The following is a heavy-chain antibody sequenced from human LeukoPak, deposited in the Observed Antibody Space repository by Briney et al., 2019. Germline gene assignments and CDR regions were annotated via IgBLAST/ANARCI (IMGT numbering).Heavy chain of an antibody. V-gene: IGHV3-64*01. J-gene: IGHJ3*02. CDR2: ITSDGDTT. CDR1: GFTFSTYA. CDR3: ARDQRGVGDI. Sequence: GGSLRLSCAASGFTFSTYAMHWVRQAPGKGLEYVSPITSDGDTTYYANSVKGRFTISRDNSKNTLYLQMGSLRADDMAVYFCARDQRGVGDIWGQGTMVTVSS. D-gene: IGHD1-26*01.